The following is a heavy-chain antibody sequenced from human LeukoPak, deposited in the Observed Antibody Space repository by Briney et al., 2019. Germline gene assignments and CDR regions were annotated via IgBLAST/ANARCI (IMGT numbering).Heavy chain of an antibody. CDR3: AKDRSLLDY. CDR2: ISGRGTFT. Sequence: GGSLRLSCAASGFTVSSNYMSWVRQAPGRGLEWVSTISGRGTFTYYADSLKGRFTLSRDNSKNTLFLQMNSLRAEDTAVYYCAKDRSLLDYWGQGTLVTVSS. CDR1: GFTVSSNY. D-gene: IGHD1-26*01. J-gene: IGHJ4*02. V-gene: IGHV3-23*01.